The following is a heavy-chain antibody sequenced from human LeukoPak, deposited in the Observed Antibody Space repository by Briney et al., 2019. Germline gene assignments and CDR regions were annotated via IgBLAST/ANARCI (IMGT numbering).Heavy chain of an antibody. D-gene: IGHD6-19*01. J-gene: IGHJ4*02. V-gene: IGHV3-7*01. CDR1: GFSFSNYW. CDR3: ARRSVAGSLDN. Sequence: PGGSLRLSCVASGFSFSNYWMTWVRQTPGKGLEWVANTKEDGGEKYYVDSVKGRFTISRDNAENSLYLQMNSLRAEDTAVYYCARRSVAGSLDNWGQGTLVSVSS. CDR2: TKEDGGEK.